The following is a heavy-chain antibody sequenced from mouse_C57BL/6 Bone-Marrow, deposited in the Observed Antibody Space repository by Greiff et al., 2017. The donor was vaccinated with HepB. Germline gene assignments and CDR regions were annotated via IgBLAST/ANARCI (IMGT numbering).Heavy chain of an antibody. J-gene: IGHJ2*01. D-gene: IGHD1-1*01. CDR1: GFTFTDYY. CDR3: ASRITTVVKLTETLYYFDC. Sequence: VLLVESGGGLVQPGGSLSPSCAASGFTFTDYYMSWVRQPPGKALEWLGFIRNKANGYTTEYSASVKGRFTISRDNSQSIFYLQMNALRAEDSATYCCASRITTVVKLTETLYYFDCWGQGATLTVSS. V-gene: IGHV7-3*01. CDR2: IRNKANGYTT.